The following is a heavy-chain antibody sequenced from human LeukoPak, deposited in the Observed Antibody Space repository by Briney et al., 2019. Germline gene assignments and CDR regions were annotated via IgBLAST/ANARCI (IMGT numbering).Heavy chain of an antibody. CDR3: AKNDPYDYVWGSYLVTMCYFDY. D-gene: IGHD3-16*02. J-gene: IGHJ4*02. V-gene: IGHV3-23*01. CDR1: GFTFSSYA. CDR2: ISGSGGST. Sequence: GGSLRLSCAASGFTFSSYAMSWVRQAPGKGLEWVSAISGSGGSTYYADSVKGRFTISRDNSKNTLYLQMNSLRAEDTAVYYCAKNDPYDYVWGSYLVTMCYFDYWGQGTLVTVSS.